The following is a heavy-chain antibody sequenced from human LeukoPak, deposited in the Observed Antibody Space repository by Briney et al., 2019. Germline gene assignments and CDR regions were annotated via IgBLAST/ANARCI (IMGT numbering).Heavy chain of an antibody. D-gene: IGHD3-16*01. CDR1: GGSISSSSYY. J-gene: IGHJ5*02. CDR2: IYYSGST. CDR3: ARDGKGEYSGGRFDP. V-gene: IGHV4-39*07. Sequence: AETLSLTCTVSGGSISSSSYYWGWIRQPPGKGLEWIGSIYYSGSTYYNTSLKSRVTISVDTSKNQFSLKLSSVTAADTAVYYCARDGKGEYSGGRFDPWGEGTLVTVSS.